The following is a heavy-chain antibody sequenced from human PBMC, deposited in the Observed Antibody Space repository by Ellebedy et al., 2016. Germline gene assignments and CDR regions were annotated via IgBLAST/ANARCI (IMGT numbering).Heavy chain of an antibody. CDR1: GFIVSSDF. CDR3: SYSSSFDY. Sequence: GESLKISXVASGFIVSSDFLTWVRQAPGKGPEWVSVIWSGGRTYYADSVTGRFIISRDYFKNTLYLQMNSLRAEDTAVYYCSYSSSFDYWGQGTLVTVSS. CDR2: IWSGGRT. D-gene: IGHD6-6*01. J-gene: IGHJ4*02. V-gene: IGHV3-53*01.